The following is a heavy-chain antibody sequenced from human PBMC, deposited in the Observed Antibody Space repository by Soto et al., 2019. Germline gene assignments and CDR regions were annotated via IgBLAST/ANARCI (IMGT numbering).Heavy chain of an antibody. J-gene: IGHJ4*02. V-gene: IGHV3-23*01. D-gene: IGHD2-2*01. CDR2: VTGNGGGA. Sequence: GGSLRLSCAAFGFTFSSYGMSWVRQAPGKGLEWVSAVTGNGGGAYYADSVKGRFTISRDNSKNTLYLQMNSLTAEDTAVYYCAKDRCSGTSCHFDYWGQGILVTVSS. CDR1: GFTFSSYG. CDR3: AKDRCSGTSCHFDY.